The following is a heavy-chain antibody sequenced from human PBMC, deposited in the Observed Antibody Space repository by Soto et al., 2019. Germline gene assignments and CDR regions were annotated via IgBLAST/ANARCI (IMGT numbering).Heavy chain of an antibody. D-gene: IGHD2-8*01. V-gene: IGHV4-4*07. CDR2: IYPSGST. CDR1: GGSISRYC. Sequence: QVQLQESGPGLVKASETVSLTCTVSGGSISRYCWRWIRQPSRNGLEWIGRIYPSGSTNYSPSLKSRVTMSVDTCKNQLSLKLSSVTAADTAVYYCARGEIGNGYGMDVWGQGTTVTVSS. CDR3: ARGEIGNGYGMDV. J-gene: IGHJ6*02.